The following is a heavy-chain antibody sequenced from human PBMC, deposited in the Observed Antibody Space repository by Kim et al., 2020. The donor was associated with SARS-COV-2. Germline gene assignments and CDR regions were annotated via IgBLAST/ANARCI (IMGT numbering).Heavy chain of an antibody. CDR2: ISSSSSYI. CDR1: GFTFSSYS. Sequence: GGSLRLSCAASGFTFSSYSMNWVRQAPGKGLEWVSSISSSSSYIYYADSVKGRFTISRDNAKNSLYLQMNSLRAEDTAVYYCARGAAAGTCCLGFDVWGQGTTVTVSS. D-gene: IGHD6-13*01. J-gene: IGHJ6*02. CDR3: ARGAAAGTCCLGFDV. V-gene: IGHV3-21*01.